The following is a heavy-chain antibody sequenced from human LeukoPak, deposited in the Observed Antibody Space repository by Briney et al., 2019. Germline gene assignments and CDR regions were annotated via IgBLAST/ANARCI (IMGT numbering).Heavy chain of an antibody. CDR1: GGSISSSNYY. J-gene: IGHJ3*02. CDR2: IYYSGST. Sequence: PETLSLTCTVSGGSISSSNYYWGWIRQPPGKGLEWIGSIYYSGSTYYNPSLKSRVTISVDTSKNQFSLKLSSVTAADTAVYYCARELITKADAFDIWGQGTMVTVSS. V-gene: IGHV4-39*02. D-gene: IGHD1-20*01. CDR3: ARELITKADAFDI.